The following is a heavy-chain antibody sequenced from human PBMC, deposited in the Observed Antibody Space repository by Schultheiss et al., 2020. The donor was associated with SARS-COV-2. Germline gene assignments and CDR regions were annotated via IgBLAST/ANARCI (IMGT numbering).Heavy chain of an antibody. D-gene: IGHD6-19*01. CDR3: ARGLSGGQWLTLDYYYYYMDV. J-gene: IGHJ6*03. CDR2: MFYDGTT. V-gene: IGHV4-31*01. CDR1: GDSINNGAYY. Sequence: SETLSLTCIVSGDSINNGAYYWSWIRQHPGKGLEWIGYMFYDGTTHYNPLLESQASISRDMSKNQFSLKLSSVTAADTAVYYCARGLSGGQWLTLDYYYYYMDVWGKGTTVTVSS.